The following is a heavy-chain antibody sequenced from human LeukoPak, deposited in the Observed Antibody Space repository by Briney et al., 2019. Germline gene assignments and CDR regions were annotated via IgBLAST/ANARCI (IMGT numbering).Heavy chain of an antibody. CDR2: INHSGST. CDR1: GGSFSGYY. J-gene: IGHJ5*02. V-gene: IGHV4-34*01. Sequence: SETLSLTCAVYGGSFSGYYWSWIRQPPGKGLEWIGEINHSGSTNYNPSLKSRVTISVDTSKNQFSLKLSSVTAADTVVYYCARGERITIFGVVIIKGGLDPWGQGTLVTVSS. D-gene: IGHD3-3*01. CDR3: ARGERITIFGVVIIKGGLDP.